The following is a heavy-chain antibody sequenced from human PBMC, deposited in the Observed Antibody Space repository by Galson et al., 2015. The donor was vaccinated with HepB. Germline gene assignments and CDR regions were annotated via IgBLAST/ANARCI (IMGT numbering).Heavy chain of an antibody. CDR3: AREPPGDSSGYYYRGYDDFAFDI. Sequence: SLRLSCAASGFTFSSHGMSWVRQAPGKGLEWVSTITGSGESTYYPDSVKGRFTISRDNSMNTLFLQMNSLRAEDTAVYYCAREPPGDSSGYYYRGYDDFAFDIWGQGTMVTVSS. J-gene: IGHJ3*02. CDR2: ITGSGEST. CDR1: GFTFSSHG. D-gene: IGHD3-22*01. V-gene: IGHV3-23*01.